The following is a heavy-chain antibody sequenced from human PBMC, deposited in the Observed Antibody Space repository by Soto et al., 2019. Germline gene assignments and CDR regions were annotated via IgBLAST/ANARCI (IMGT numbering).Heavy chain of an antibody. J-gene: IGHJ6*02. V-gene: IGHV1-69*01. CDR1: GGTFSSYA. CDR2: IIPIFGTA. Sequence: QVQLVQSGAEVKKPGSSVKVSCKASGGTFSSYAISWVRQAPGQGLEWMGGIIPIFGTANYAQKFQGRVTITADESTSTAYMELSSLRSEDTAVYYCARGALLRHNYYYYYGMDVWGQGTTVTVSS. D-gene: IGHD3-22*01. CDR3: ARGALLRHNYYYYYGMDV.